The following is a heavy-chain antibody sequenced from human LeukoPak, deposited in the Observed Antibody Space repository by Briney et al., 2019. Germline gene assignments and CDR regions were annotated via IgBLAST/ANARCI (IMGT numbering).Heavy chain of an antibody. CDR1: GGTFSSYA. CDR2: IIPILGIA. Sequence: SVKVSCKASGGTFSSYAISWVRQAPGQGLEWMGRIIPILGIANYAQKFQGRVTMTRDTSTSTVYMELSSLRSEDTAVYYCARVLAAADSNWFDPWGQGTLVTVSS. J-gene: IGHJ5*02. V-gene: IGHV1-69*04. D-gene: IGHD6-13*01. CDR3: ARVLAAADSNWFDP.